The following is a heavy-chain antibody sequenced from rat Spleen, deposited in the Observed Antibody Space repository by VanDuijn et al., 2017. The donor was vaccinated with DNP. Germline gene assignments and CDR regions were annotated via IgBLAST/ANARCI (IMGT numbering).Heavy chain of an antibody. J-gene: IGHJ1*01. Sequence: EVQLVETGGGLVQPGRSLKLSCVASGFTFSSYWMYWIRQAPGKGLEWVASINNDGGSTYYPDSVKGRFTISRDNAENTVYLQMNSLRSEDTATYYCTRGAGSPYWSFDFWGPGTVVTVSS. CDR1: GFTFSSYW. CDR3: TRGAGSPYWSFDF. CDR2: INNDGGST. D-gene: IGHD5-1*01. V-gene: IGHV5-58*01.